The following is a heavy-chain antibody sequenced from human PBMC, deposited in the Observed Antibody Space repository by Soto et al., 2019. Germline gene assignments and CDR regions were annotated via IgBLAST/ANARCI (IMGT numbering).Heavy chain of an antibody. J-gene: IGHJ4*02. Sequence: QVVLLQSGTEVKRPGSSVKVSCKASGVPFNSYGFAWVRQAPGRGLEWVGRISPASQLRNYEQSLHGRVTITAVTSTTTAYMELSGLTSEDTVFYYCVMMKLASLDHWGQGTLVTVSS. V-gene: IGHV1-69*09. CDR2: ISPASQLR. CDR1: GVPFNSYG. CDR3: VMMKLASLDH.